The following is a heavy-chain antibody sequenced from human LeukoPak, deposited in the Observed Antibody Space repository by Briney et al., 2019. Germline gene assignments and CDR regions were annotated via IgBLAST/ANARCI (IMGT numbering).Heavy chain of an antibody. V-gene: IGHV1-2*02. J-gene: IGHJ4*02. Sequence: ASVEVSCKASGYTFTGYYLHWVRQAPGQGPEWMGWINPNSGGTNYAQKFQGRVTMTRDTSSSTAYMELSRLRSDDTAVYYCAGGFDEYCGGDCYLWYFDYWGQGTLVTVSS. D-gene: IGHD2-21*02. CDR3: AGGFDEYCGGDCYLWYFDY. CDR2: INPNSGGT. CDR1: GYTFTGYY.